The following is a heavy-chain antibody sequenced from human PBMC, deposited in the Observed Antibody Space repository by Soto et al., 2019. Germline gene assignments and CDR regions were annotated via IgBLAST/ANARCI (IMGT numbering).Heavy chain of an antibody. Sequence: GGSLRLSCAASGFTFSSYGIHWVRQAPGKGLEWVAVISYDGSNTYYADSVKGRFTFSRDNSKNTLYLQMNSLRADDTAVYYCAKGRPRDYGGAEFDYWGQGTLVTVSS. J-gene: IGHJ4*02. CDR2: ISYDGSNT. CDR1: GFTFSSYG. CDR3: AKGRPRDYGGAEFDY. V-gene: IGHV3-30*18. D-gene: IGHD4-17*01.